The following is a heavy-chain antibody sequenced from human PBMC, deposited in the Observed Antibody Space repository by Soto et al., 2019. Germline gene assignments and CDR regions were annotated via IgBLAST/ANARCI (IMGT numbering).Heavy chain of an antibody. D-gene: IGHD3-9*01. CDR2: IYYSGST. CDR3: ARSTTYYDILTGYWGPYYFDY. CDR1: GGSISSSSYY. J-gene: IGHJ4*02. V-gene: IGHV4-39*01. Sequence: SETLSLTCTVSGGSISSSSYYWGWIRQPPGKGLEWIGSIYYSGSTYYNPSLKSRVTISVDTSKNQFSLKLSSVTAADTAVYYCARSTTYYDILTGYWGPYYFDYWGQGTLVTVSS.